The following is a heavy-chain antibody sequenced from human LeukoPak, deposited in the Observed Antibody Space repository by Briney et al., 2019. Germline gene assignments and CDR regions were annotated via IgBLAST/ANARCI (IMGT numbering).Heavy chain of an antibody. V-gene: IGHV1-18*01. Sequence: ASVKVSCKASGYTFTSYAINWVRQAPGQGLEWMGWISAYDGSTISAQDLQGRVTMTTDTSTTTAYMELTRLRSDDTAVYYCAREVFVVGATGAVNWFDPWGQGTLVAVSS. CDR1: GYTFTSYA. CDR2: ISAYDGST. CDR3: AREVFVVGATGAVNWFDP. J-gene: IGHJ5*02. D-gene: IGHD1-26*01.